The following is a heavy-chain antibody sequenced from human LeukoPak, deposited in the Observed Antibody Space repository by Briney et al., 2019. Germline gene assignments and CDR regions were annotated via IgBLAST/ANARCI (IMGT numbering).Heavy chain of an antibody. Sequence: GGSLRLSCAASGFTFSDHYMDWVRQAPGKGLEWVGRARNKDNSYTTEYAASVKGRFTISRDDSKNSLYLQINSLKTEDTAVYYCARAIVAAPGVDYWGQGTLVTVSS. J-gene: IGHJ4*02. CDR3: ARAIVAAPGVDY. V-gene: IGHV3-72*01. D-gene: IGHD2-21*01. CDR2: ARNKDNSYTT. CDR1: GFTFSDHY.